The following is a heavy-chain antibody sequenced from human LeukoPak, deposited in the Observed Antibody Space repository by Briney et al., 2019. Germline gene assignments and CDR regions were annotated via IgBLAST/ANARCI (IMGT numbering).Heavy chain of an antibody. V-gene: IGHV3-23*01. CDR2: IDISGGST. CDR1: GFTFSSHA. Sequence: GGSLRLSCAASGFTFSSHAMCWVRQAPGKGLEWVSSIDISGGSTYYADSVQGRFTISRDNSKNTLYLQMNSLRAEDTALYYCANEVRPNDYWGQGTLVTVSS. J-gene: IGHJ4*02. D-gene: IGHD1-1*01. CDR3: ANEVRPNDY.